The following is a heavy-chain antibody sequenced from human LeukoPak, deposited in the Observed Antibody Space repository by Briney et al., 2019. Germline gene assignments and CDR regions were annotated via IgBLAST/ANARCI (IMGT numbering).Heavy chain of an antibody. CDR2: IIPIFGTA. D-gene: IGHD6-19*01. Sequence: ASVKVSCKASGGTFSSYAISWVRQAPGQGLEWMGRIIPIFGTANYAQKFQGRVTITTDESTSTAYMELSSLRAEDTAVYYCAKDPRAVAGTFDYWGQGTLVTVSS. J-gene: IGHJ4*02. V-gene: IGHV1-69*05. CDR1: GGTFSSYA. CDR3: AKDPRAVAGTFDY.